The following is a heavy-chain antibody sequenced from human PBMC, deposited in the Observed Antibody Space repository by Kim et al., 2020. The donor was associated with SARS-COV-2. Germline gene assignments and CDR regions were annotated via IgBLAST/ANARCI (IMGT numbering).Heavy chain of an antibody. D-gene: IGHD2-8*01. CDR1: GFTFSSYG. V-gene: IGHV3-33*01. Sequence: GGSLRLSCAASGFTFSSYGMHWVRQAPGKGLEWVAVIWYDGSNKYYADSVKGRFTISRDNSKNTLYLQMNSLRAEDTAVYYCARDQMVYAMGHYYYYGMDVWGQGTTVTVSS. J-gene: IGHJ6*02. CDR2: IWYDGSNK. CDR3: ARDQMVYAMGHYYYYGMDV.